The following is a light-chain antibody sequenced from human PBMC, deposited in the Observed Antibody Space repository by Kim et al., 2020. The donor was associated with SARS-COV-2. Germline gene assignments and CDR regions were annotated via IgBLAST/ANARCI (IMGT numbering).Light chain of an antibody. Sequence: QSVLTQPPSASGTPGQRVTISCSGSRSNIGSNVVNWYQQLPGTAPKLLIYSNDYRPSGVPDRFSGSKSGTSASLDISGLQSEDEADYYCAAWDDSLNGSVFSGGTQLTVL. J-gene: IGLJ3*02. CDR1: RSNIGSNV. CDR2: SND. CDR3: AAWDDSLNGSV. V-gene: IGLV1-44*01.